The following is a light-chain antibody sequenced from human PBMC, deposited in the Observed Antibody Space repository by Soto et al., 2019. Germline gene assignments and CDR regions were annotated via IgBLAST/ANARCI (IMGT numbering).Light chain of an antibody. V-gene: IGKV1-5*03. CDR1: QSISSW. J-gene: IGKJ2*01. CDR2: KAS. CDR3: QQYNSYPYT. Sequence: DIQMTQSPSTLSASVGGRVTITCRASQSISSWLAWYQQKPGKAPKLLIYKASSLESGVPSRFSGSGSGTEFTLTISSLQPDDFATYDCQQYNSYPYTFGQGTKLEIK.